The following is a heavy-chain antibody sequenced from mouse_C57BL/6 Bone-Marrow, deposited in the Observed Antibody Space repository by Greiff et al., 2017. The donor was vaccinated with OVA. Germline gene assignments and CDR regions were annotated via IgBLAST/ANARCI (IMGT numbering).Heavy chain of an antibody. J-gene: IGHJ1*03. Sequence: QVQLKQPGAELVRPGSSVKLSCKASGYTFTSYWMHWVKQRPIQGLEWIGNIDPSDSETYYNQKFKDKATLTVDKSSSTAYMQLSSLTSEDSAVYYCARTFYYRYFDVWGTGTTVTVSS. CDR1: GYTFTSYW. CDR2: IDPSDSET. CDR3: ARTFYYRYFDV. V-gene: IGHV1-52*01.